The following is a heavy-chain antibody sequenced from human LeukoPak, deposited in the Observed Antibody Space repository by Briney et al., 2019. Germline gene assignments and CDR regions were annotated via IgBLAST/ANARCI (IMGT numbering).Heavy chain of an antibody. D-gene: IGHD6-13*01. CDR1: GGSISSYY. CDR3: ARVKGQPNYYYYMDV. CDR2: IYTSGST. V-gene: IGHV4-4*07. J-gene: IGHJ6*03. Sequence: SETLSLTCTVSGGSISSYYWSWIRQPAGKGLEWIGRIYTSGSTNYNPSLKSRVTISVDTSKNQFSLKLSSVTAADTAVYYCARVKGQPNYYYYMDVWGKGTTVTVSS.